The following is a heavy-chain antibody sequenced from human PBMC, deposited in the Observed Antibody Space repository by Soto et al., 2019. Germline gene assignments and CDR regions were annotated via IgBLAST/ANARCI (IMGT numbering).Heavy chain of an antibody. V-gene: IGHV3-7*01. CDR1: GFTFTTYW. CDR3: ARALGDYGDC. Sequence: VGSLRLSCAASGFTFTTYWMSWVRQAPGKGLEWVANIKQDGSEKYYVDSVKGRFTISRDNAKNSLYLQMNSLRVKDTAVYYCARALGDYGDCWGQGTLVTVSS. J-gene: IGHJ4*02. CDR2: IKQDGSEK. D-gene: IGHD4-17*01.